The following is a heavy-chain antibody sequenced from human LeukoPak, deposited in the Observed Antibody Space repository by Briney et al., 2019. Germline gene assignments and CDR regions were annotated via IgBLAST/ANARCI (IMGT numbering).Heavy chain of an antibody. CDR3: ARHQTGGTYPLDY. J-gene: IGHJ4*02. Sequence: SETLSLTCTVSGVSMNTYFWSWIRQPPGKGLEWIGHIHYSGSTTYNPSLTSRVTISVDVSKNQFSLNLSSVTAADTAVYYCARHQTGGTYPLDYWGQGTLVTVSS. D-gene: IGHD1-26*01. CDR1: GVSMNTYF. CDR2: IHYSGST. V-gene: IGHV4-59*08.